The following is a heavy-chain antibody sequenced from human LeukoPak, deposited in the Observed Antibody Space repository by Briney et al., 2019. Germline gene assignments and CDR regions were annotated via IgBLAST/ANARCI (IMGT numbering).Heavy chain of an antibody. CDR2: IYYSGST. CDR1: GGSISSYY. D-gene: IGHD3-10*01. V-gene: IGHV4-59*08. CDR3: ARLRGSGSYLYYFDY. Sequence: SETLSLTCTVSGGSISSYYWSWLRQPPGKGLEWIGYIYYSGSTNYNPPLKSRVTISVDTSKNQFSLKLSSVTAADTAVYYCARLRGSGSYLYYFDYWGQGTLVTVSS. J-gene: IGHJ4*02.